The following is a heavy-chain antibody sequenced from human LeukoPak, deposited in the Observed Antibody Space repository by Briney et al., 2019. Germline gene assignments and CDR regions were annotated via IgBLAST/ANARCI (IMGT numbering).Heavy chain of an antibody. CDR2: ISSSGSTI. CDR3: ARDRPPGGNGGGYFDY. V-gene: IGHV3-48*03. D-gene: IGHD4-23*01. Sequence: PGGSLRLSCAASGFTFSSYEMNWVRQAPGKGLEGGSYISSSGSTIYYADSVKGRFTIPRDNAKNSLYLQMNSLRSEDTAVYYCARDRPPGGNGGGYFDYWGQGTLVTVSS. CDR1: GFTFSSYE. J-gene: IGHJ4*02.